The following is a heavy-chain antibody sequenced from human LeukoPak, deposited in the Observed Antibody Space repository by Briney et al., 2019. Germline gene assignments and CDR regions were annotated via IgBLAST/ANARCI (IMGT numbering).Heavy chain of an antibody. V-gene: IGHV4-59*11. CDR2: IHYSGRT. CDR1: GGSISRHF. D-gene: IGHD3-22*01. Sequence: HPSETLSLTCSVSGGSISRHFWSWIRQPPGKGLDWIAFIHYSGRTKYNPSLQSRVTISIDTSENNFSLKLTSVTAADTAVYYCARLLDNDSSGDPDTFDTWGQGTVVSVSS. J-gene: IGHJ3*02. CDR3: ARLLDNDSSGDPDTFDT.